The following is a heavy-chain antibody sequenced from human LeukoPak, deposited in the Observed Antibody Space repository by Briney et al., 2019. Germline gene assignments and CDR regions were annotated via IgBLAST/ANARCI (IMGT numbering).Heavy chain of an antibody. D-gene: IGHD6-13*01. CDR3: ARERAAAGHLFDY. V-gene: IGHV4-4*07. CDR1: GGSISSYY. CDR2: ICTSGST. Sequence: SETLSLTCTVSGGSISSYYWSWIRRPAGKGLEWIGRICTSGSTNYNPSLKSRVTMSVDTSKNQFSLNLSSVTAADTAVYYCARERAAAGHLFDYWGQGTLVTVSS. J-gene: IGHJ4*02.